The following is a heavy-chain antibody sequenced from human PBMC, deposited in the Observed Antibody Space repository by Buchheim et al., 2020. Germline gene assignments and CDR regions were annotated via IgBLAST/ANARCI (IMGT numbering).Heavy chain of an antibody. D-gene: IGHD3-22*01. Sequence: ELQVVESGGDLVQPGGSLRLSCEASGFSVNSRFMSWVRQAPGKGLEWVSVMYARGGTVYAESVKGRFTISRDNSRNMVFLQMNSLRAEDTAVYYCAVLRYWDSSGYFDYWGQGTL. V-gene: IGHV3-66*01. CDR1: GFSVNSRF. CDR3: AVLRYWDSSGYFDY. J-gene: IGHJ4*02. CDR2: MYARGGT.